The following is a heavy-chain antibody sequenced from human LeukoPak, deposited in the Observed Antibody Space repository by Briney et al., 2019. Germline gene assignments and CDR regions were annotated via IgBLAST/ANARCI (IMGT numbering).Heavy chain of an antibody. Sequence: GGSLRLSCAASGFTFSNYSMNWVRQAPGKGLEWVSSISSSSSYIYYADSVKGRFTISRDNAKNSLYLQMNSLRAEDTAVYYCARGDYGSGSYGSNDYWGQGILVTVSS. D-gene: IGHD3-10*01. CDR1: GFTFSNYS. J-gene: IGHJ4*02. V-gene: IGHV3-21*01. CDR2: ISSSSSYI. CDR3: ARGDYGSGSYGSNDY.